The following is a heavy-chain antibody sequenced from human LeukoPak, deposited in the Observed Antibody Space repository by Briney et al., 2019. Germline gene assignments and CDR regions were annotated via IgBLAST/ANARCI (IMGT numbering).Heavy chain of an antibody. Sequence: GGSLRLSCAVSGFTVSNNYITWVRQAPGKGLEWVSAIYSGGNTYYADSVKARFTISRDNSKNTVYLQMNSPRAEDTAVYYCARYYGSGSYYTDYWGQGTLVTVSS. V-gene: IGHV3-66*01. J-gene: IGHJ4*02. CDR3: ARYYGSGSYYTDY. CDR1: GFTVSNNY. CDR2: IYSGGNT. D-gene: IGHD3-10*01.